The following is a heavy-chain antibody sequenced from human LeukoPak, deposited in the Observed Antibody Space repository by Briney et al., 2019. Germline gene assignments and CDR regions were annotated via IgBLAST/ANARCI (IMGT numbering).Heavy chain of an antibody. Sequence: ASVKVSCKASGYTFTSYAMNWVRQAPGQGLEWMGWINTNTGNPTYAQGFTGRFVFSLDTSVSTAYLQISSLKAEDTAVYYCARDQGLLWFGESSRRWFDPWGQGTLVTVSS. CDR1: GYTFTSYA. V-gene: IGHV7-4-1*02. J-gene: IGHJ5*02. CDR2: INTNTGNP. CDR3: ARDQGLLWFGESSRRWFDP. D-gene: IGHD3-10*01.